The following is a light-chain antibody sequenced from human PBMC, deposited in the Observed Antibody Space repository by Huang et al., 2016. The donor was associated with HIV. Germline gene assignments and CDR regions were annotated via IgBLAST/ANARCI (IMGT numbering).Light chain of an antibody. V-gene: IGKV4-1*01. CDR1: QSILHTSKKKNF. J-gene: IGKJ1*01. CDR3: QQYFSTPRT. CDR2: WAC. Sequence: DIVMTQSPDSLTVSLGERATIHCKSSQSILHTSKKKNFLSWLQQKPGQPPKLLMHWACTRESGVPDRFSGSGSGIDFTRTINGLQAEDVAVYYCQQYFSTPRTFGQGTRVEIK.